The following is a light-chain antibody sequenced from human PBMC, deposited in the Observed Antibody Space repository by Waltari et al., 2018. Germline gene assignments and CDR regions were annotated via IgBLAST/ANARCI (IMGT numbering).Light chain of an antibody. V-gene: IGKV3-15*01. CDR1: QTVSSN. CDR3: QQYNNWPPWT. Sequence: ETVMTQSPATLSVSPGERATLSSRASQTVSSNLAWYQQKPGQAPRLLIYGASTRATGIPARFSGSGSGTQFTLTISSLQSEEFAVYYCQQYNNWPPWTFGQGTKVEIK. J-gene: IGKJ1*01. CDR2: GAS.